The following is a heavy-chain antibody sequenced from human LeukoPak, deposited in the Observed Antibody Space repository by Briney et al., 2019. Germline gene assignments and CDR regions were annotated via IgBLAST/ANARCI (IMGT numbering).Heavy chain of an antibody. V-gene: IGHV5-51*01. D-gene: IGHD1-1*01. CDR1: GYTFSNYW. CDR3: ASQYGNTWNY. Sequence: GESLKISCKGSGYTFSNYWIGWVRQMPGKGLECMGLIYPGDSDTRYSPSFQGQVTISADKSITTAYLQWSSLKASDTAIYYCASQYGNTWNYWGQGTLVTVSS. CDR2: IYPGDSDT. J-gene: IGHJ4*02.